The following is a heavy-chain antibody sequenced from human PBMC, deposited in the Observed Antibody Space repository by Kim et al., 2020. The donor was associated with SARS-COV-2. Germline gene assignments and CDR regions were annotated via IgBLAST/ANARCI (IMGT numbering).Heavy chain of an antibody. V-gene: IGHV4-4*02. CDR1: GGSISSSNW. J-gene: IGHJ4*02. CDR3: ARGAAAARGDYFDY. CDR2: IYHSGST. D-gene: IGHD6-13*01. Sequence: SETLSLTCAVSGGSISSSNWWSWVRQPPGKGLEWIGEIYHSGSTNYNQSLKSRVTISVDKSKNQFSLKLSSVTAADTAVYYCARGAAAARGDYFDYWGQGTLVTVSS.